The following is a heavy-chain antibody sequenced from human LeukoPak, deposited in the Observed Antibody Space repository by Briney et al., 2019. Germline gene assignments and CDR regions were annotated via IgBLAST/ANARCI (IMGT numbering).Heavy chain of an antibody. V-gene: IGHV3-23*01. Sequence: GGSLRLSCAASGFTFTNYVMSWVRQSPGKGLEWVSASGSGDSTYYADSVKGRFVISRDNSKKMVYLQMNRPRAEDTAVYYCARDRTYCSSGSCYSYYFYYGMDVWGQGTTVTVSS. CDR3: ARDRTYCSSGSCYSYYFYYGMDV. D-gene: IGHD2-15*01. CDR1: GFTFTNYV. CDR2: SGSGDST. J-gene: IGHJ6*02.